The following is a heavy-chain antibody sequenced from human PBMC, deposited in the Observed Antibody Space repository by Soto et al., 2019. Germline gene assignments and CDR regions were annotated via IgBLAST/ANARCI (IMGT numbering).Heavy chain of an antibody. V-gene: IGHV3-23*01. CDR1: GFTFSSYA. J-gene: IGHJ3*02. CDR3: AKDSYDFWSGYHDAFDI. CDR2: ISGSGGST. Sequence: PGGSLRLSCAASGFTFSSYAMSWVRQAPGKGLEWASAISGSGGSTYYADSVKGRFTISRDNSKNTLYLQMNSLRAEDTAVYYCAKDSYDFWSGYHDAFDIWGQGTMVTVSS. D-gene: IGHD3-3*01.